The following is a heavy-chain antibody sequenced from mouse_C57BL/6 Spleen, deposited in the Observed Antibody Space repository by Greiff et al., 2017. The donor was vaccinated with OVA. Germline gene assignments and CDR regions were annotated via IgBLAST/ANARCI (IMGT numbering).Heavy chain of an antibody. D-gene: IGHD1-1*01. CDR3: ARPYYYGSSSYWYFDV. J-gene: IGHJ1*03. CDR2: ISSGSSTI. V-gene: IGHV5-17*01. Sequence: EVKLMESGGGLVKPGGSLKLSCAASGFTFSDYGMHWVRQAPEKGLEWVAYISSGSSTIYYADTVKGRFTISRDNAKNTLFLQMTSLRSEDTAMYYCARPYYYGSSSYWYFDVWGTGTTVTVSS. CDR1: GFTFSDYG.